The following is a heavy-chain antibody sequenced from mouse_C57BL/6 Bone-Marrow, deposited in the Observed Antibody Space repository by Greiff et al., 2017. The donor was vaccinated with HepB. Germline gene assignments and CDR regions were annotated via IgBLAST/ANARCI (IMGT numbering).Heavy chain of an antibody. CDR2: IRNKANGYTT. CDR1: GFTFTDYY. D-gene: IGHD1-1*01. CDR3: ARRDYGSSLDY. V-gene: IGHV7-3*01. J-gene: IGHJ2*01. Sequence: EVKVEESGGGLVQPGGSLSLSCAASGFTFTDYYMSWVRQPPGKALEWLGFIRNKANGYTTEYSASVKGRFTISRDNSQSILYLQMNALRAEDSATYYCARRDYGSSLDYWGQGTTLTVSS.